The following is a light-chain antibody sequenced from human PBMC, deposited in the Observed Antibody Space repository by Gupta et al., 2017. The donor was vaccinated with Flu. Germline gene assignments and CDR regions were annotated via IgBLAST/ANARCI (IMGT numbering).Light chain of an antibody. Sequence: DIQMTQSPSTLSAVVGDRVTITCRASQSISGWLAWYQQRPGKAPNLLITEASTLESGVSSRFSGSGSGTEFTRTINSLQPDDFATDDCQHYRTFDQGTKVEVK. CDR1: QSISGW. CDR2: EAS. CDR3: QHYRT. J-gene: IGKJ1*01. V-gene: IGKV1-5*03.